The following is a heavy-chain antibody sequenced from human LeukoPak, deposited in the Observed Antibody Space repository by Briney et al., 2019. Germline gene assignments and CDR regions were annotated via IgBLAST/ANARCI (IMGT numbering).Heavy chain of an antibody. V-gene: IGHV3-30*02. CDR1: GFTFSSYS. J-gene: IGHJ4*02. D-gene: IGHD4-17*01. CDR2: IRSDGSTS. Sequence: PGGSLRLSCAVSGFTFSSYSMHWVRQAPGKGLQWVSHIRSDGSTSYCADSVKGRFTISRDNSKNTLYLQMNSLRPEDTAIYFCVEDHGAYDLDSWGQGTLVTVSS. CDR3: VEDHGAYDLDS.